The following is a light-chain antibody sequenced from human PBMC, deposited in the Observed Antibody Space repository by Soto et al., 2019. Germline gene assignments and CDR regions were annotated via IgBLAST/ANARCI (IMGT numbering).Light chain of an antibody. CDR2: DTS. V-gene: IGKV3-11*02. Sequence: VLTQSPDTLSLSPGERAILSCRATETVGSNLAWFQQKPGQTPRLLIYDTSTRVPGIPARFRGTGYRRDFTLTISSLEPEDFAVYYCQQRSVWPPLNFGGGTEVQIK. J-gene: IGKJ4*01. CDR3: QQRSVWPPLN. CDR1: ETVGSN.